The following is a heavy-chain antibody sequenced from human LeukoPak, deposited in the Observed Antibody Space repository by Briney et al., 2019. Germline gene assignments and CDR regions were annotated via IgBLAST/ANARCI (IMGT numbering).Heavy chain of an antibody. CDR1: GYTLTSYY. D-gene: IGHD1-26*01. V-gene: IGHV1-46*01. J-gene: IGHJ4*02. Sequence: ASVKVSCKASGYTLTSYYMRWVRQAPGQGLEWMGIINPSGGSTSYAQKFQGRVTMTRDTSTSTVYMELSSLRSEDTAVYYCARDGVGADYMDYWGQGTLVTVSS. CDR2: INPSGGST. CDR3: ARDGVGADYMDY.